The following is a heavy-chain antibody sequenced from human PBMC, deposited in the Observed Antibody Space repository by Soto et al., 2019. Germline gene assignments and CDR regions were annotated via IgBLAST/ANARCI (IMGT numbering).Heavy chain of an antibody. Sequence: GGTLRLSCSASGFTFSSYAMHWVRQAAGKGLEYASAISSNGGSTYYADSVKGRFTISRDNSKNTMYLQMSSLRAEDTAVYYCVKGIVGSTSGNWFGPWGQGTLVTVSS. CDR2: ISSNGGST. J-gene: IGHJ5*02. V-gene: IGHV3-64D*06. D-gene: IGHD1-26*01. CDR3: VKGIVGSTSGNWFGP. CDR1: GFTFSSYA.